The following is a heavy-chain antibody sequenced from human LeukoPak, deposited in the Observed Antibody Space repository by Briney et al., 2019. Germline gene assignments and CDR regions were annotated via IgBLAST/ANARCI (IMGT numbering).Heavy chain of an antibody. Sequence: QPSETLSLTCVVYGGSLSGYYWSWVRQAPGKGLEGVSAISGSGGSTYYADSVKGRFTISRDNSKNTLYLQMNSLRAEDTGVYYCAKFEPMVEMAADHWGQGTLVTVS. D-gene: IGHD5-24*01. CDR3: AKFEPMVEMAADH. CDR2: ISGSGGST. V-gene: IGHV3-23*01. J-gene: IGHJ4*02. CDR1: GGSLSGYY.